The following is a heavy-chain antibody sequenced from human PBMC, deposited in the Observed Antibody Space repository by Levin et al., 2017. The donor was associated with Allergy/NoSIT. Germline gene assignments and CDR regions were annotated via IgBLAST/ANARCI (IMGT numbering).Heavy chain of an antibody. CDR3: ARDGDPILGLPSGKNCSGGSCYSYYYYMDV. D-gene: IGHD2-15*01. CDR2: ISAYNGNT. CDR1: GYTFTSYG. Sequence: ASVKVSCKASGYTFTSYGISWVRQAPGQGLEWMGWISAYNGNTNYAQKLQGRVTMTTDTSTSTAYMELRSLRSDDTAVYYCARDGDPILGLPSGKNCSGGSCYSYYYYMDVWGKGTTVTVSS. V-gene: IGHV1-18*01. J-gene: IGHJ6*03.